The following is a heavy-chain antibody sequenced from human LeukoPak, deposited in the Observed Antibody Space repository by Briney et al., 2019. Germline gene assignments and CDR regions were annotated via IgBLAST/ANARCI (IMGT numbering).Heavy chain of an antibody. J-gene: IGHJ5*02. D-gene: IGHD2-2*01. Sequence: SETLSLTCAVYGGSFGGYYWSWIRQPPGKGLEWIGEINHSGSTNYNPSLKSRVTISVDTSKNQFSLKLSSVTAADTAVYYCAREGSYCSSTSCQSAFDPWGQGTLVTVSS. CDR3: AREGSYCSSTSCQSAFDP. CDR2: INHSGST. V-gene: IGHV4-34*01. CDR1: GGSFGGYY.